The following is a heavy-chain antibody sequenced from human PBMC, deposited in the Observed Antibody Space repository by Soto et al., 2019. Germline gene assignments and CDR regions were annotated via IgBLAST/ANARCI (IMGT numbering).Heavy chain of an antibody. CDR2: IWYDGSNK. J-gene: IGHJ5*02. V-gene: IGHV3-33*01. D-gene: IGHD1-1*01. CDR1: GFTFSSYG. Sequence: GGSLRLSCAASGFTFSSYGMHWVRQAPGKGLEWVAVIWYDGSNKYYADNVKGRFTISRDNSKNTLNLQMNSLRAEEKAGYNCAREAYWNGANWFDPWGQGTLVTVSS. CDR3: AREAYWNGANWFDP.